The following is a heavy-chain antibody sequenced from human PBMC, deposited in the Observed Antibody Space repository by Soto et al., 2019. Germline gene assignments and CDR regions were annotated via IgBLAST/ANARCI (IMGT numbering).Heavy chain of an antibody. CDR1: GFNFSDYY. D-gene: IGHD2-2*01. V-gene: IGHV3-11*01. CDR2: ISSSGSTI. CDR3: ASAIVLVPAAMTAYYYYGMDV. Sequence: GGSLRLSCAAPGFNFSDYYMSWIRQAPGKGLEWVSYISSSGSTIYYADSVKGRFTISRDNAKNSLYLQMNSLRAEDTAVYYCASAIVLVPAAMTAYYYYGMDVWGQGTTVTVSS. J-gene: IGHJ6*02.